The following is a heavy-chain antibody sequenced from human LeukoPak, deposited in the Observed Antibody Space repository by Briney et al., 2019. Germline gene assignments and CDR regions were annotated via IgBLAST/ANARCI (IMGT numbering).Heavy chain of an antibody. Sequence: ASVKVSCKASGYTFTGYYMHWVRQAPGQGLEWMGWINPNSGGTNYAQKFQGRVTMTRDTSISTAYMELSRLRSYDTAVYYCARGSSPYYDSSGYSFFDYWGQGTLVTVSS. CDR3: ARGSSPYYDSSGYSFFDY. CDR1: GYTFTGYY. CDR2: INPNSGGT. V-gene: IGHV1-2*02. D-gene: IGHD3-22*01. J-gene: IGHJ4*02.